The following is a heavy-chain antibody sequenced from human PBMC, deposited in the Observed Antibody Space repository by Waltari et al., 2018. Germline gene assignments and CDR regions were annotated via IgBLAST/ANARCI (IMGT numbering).Heavy chain of an antibody. CDR1: GFTFSSYE. J-gene: IGHJ6*02. CDR3: ARDGRRYAVAAWVYYGMDV. D-gene: IGHD6-19*01. CDR2: ISSSGSTI. Sequence: EVQLVESGGGLVQPGGSLILSCAASGFTFSSYEMNWVRQAPGKGLEWVSYISSSGSTIYYADSVKGRFTISRDNAKNSLYLQMNSLRAEDTAVYYCARDGRRYAVAAWVYYGMDVWGQGTTVTVSS. V-gene: IGHV3-48*03.